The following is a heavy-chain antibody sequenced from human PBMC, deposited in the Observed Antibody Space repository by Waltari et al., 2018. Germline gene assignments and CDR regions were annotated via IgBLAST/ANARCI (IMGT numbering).Heavy chain of an antibody. Sequence: QVQLVESGGGVVQPGRSLRLSCAASGFTFSSYAMHWVRQAPGKGLEWVAVISYDGSNKYYADAVKGRFTISRDNSKNTLYLQMNSLRAEDTAVYYCARDFLPVTTAFLFDYWGQGTLVTVSS. V-gene: IGHV3-30-3*01. J-gene: IGHJ4*02. D-gene: IGHD4-17*01. CDR1: GFTFSSYA. CDR3: ARDFLPVTTAFLFDY. CDR2: ISYDGSNK.